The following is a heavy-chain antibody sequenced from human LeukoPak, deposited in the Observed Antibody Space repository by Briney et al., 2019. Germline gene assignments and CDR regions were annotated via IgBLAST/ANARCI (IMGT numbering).Heavy chain of an antibody. J-gene: IGHJ4*02. Sequence: GGSLRLSCAASGFTFSSYGMHWVRQAPGKGLEWVAVISYDGSNKYYADSVKGRFTTSRDNSKNTLYLQMNSLRAEDTAVYYCAKGRCSSTSCYPNYFDYWGQGTLVTVSS. CDR1: GFTFSSYG. V-gene: IGHV3-30*18. CDR2: ISYDGSNK. CDR3: AKGRCSSTSCYPNYFDY. D-gene: IGHD2-2*01.